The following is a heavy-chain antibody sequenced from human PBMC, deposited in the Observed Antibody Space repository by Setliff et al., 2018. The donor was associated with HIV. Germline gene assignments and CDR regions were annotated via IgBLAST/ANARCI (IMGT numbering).Heavy chain of an antibody. J-gene: IGHJ5*02. D-gene: IGHD3-3*01. V-gene: IGHV4-59*01. CDR1: GAYISSYY. CDR2: IYYSGNT. CDR3: ARDLGRITLSGVNEGWFDP. Sequence: SETLSLICTVSGAYISSYYWSRIRQPPGKGLEWIGDIYYSGNTHFNPSLKSRVTISLDTSKNQVFLKLTSVTAADTAVYYCARDLGRITLSGVNEGWFDPWGQGTLVTVSS.